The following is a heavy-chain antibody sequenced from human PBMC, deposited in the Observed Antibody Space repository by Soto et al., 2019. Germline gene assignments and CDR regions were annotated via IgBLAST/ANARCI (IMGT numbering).Heavy chain of an antibody. J-gene: IGHJ6*02. CDR2: INHSGST. Sequence: SETLSLTCAVYGGSFSGYYWSWIRQPPGKGLEWIGEINHSGSTNYNPSLKSRVTISVDTSKNQFSLKLSSVTAADTAVYYCARGLGSSSWFLTTYYYYYGMDVWGQGTTVTVYS. D-gene: IGHD6-13*01. CDR1: GGSFSGYY. CDR3: ARGLGSSSWFLTTYYYYYGMDV. V-gene: IGHV4-34*01.